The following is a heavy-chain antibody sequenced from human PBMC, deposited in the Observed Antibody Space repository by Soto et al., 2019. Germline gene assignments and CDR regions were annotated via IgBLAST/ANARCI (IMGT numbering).Heavy chain of an antibody. CDR2: ISYDGSNK. J-gene: IGHJ4*02. CDR3: ARDGLTTVTTAFDY. V-gene: IGHV3-30-3*01. Sequence: GGSLRLSCAASGFTFSSYAMHWVRQAPGKGLEWVAVISYDGSNKYYADSVKGRFTISRDNSKNTLYLQMNSLRAEDTAVYYCARDGLTTVTTAFDYRGQGTLVTGSS. CDR1: GFTFSSYA. D-gene: IGHD4-4*01.